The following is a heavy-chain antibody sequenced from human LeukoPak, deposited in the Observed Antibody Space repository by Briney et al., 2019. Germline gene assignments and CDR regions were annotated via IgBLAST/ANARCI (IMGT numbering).Heavy chain of an antibody. CDR1: GFTFRDYY. CDR2: ISVSRSNT. J-gene: IGHJ4*02. Sequence: PGGSLRLSCAASGFTFRDYYMTWLRQAPGKGLEGVSYISVSRSNTNYADSVRGRFTISRDNAKNSMYLQMNSLRAWYTCVYYCAIVNPTSSGFYAYWGQGTLVTVSS. CDR3: AIVNPTSSGFYAY. V-gene: IGHV3-11*06. D-gene: IGHD3-22*01.